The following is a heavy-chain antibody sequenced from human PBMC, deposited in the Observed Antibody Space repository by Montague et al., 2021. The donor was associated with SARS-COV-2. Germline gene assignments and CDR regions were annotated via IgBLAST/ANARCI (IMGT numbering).Heavy chain of an antibody. CDR2: VLYNKGT. V-gene: IGHV4-59*08. J-gene: IGHJ4*02. Sequence: SETLSLTCTVSGVSVTDYYWSWIRQPPGKGLEWVGDVLYNKGTNYNPSLKGRVAISVDTSKNQFSLRLTSVTAADTALYYCVRHQQYDGLNGPPDFWDQGTLVTVSS. D-gene: IGHD3-9*01. CDR3: VRHQQYDGLNGPPDF. CDR1: GVSVTDYY.